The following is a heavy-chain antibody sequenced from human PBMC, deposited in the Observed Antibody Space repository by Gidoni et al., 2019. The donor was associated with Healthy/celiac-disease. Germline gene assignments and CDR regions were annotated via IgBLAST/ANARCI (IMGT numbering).Heavy chain of an antibody. V-gene: IGHV1-18*01. J-gene: IGHJ4*02. CDR3: ARVVVAGPRAQGYFDY. CDR1: GYTFTRYG. Sequence: VQLVQSGAEVKKPGASVKVSCTASGYTFTRYGISWVRQAPGQGLEWRGWISAYNGNTNYAQKLQGRVTMTTDTSTSTAYMELRSLRSDDTAVYYCARVVVAGPRAQGYFDYWGQGTLVTVSS. D-gene: IGHD2-21*01. CDR2: ISAYNGNT.